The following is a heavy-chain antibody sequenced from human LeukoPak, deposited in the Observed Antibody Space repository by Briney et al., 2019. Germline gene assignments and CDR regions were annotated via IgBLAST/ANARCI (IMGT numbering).Heavy chain of an antibody. CDR3: ARAFGAYDSALGAFDI. CDR2: IYAVYSGATI. D-gene: IGHD3-22*01. V-gene: IGHV3-53*01. Sequence: GGSLRLSCASSGLNVSRNYMSWVRQAPGKGPQWVSVIYAVYSGATIHYADSVKGRFTISRDNSKNTLFLQMDSLRAEDTAVYCCARAFGAYDSALGAFDIWGQGTMVTVSS. J-gene: IGHJ3*02. CDR1: GLNVSRNY.